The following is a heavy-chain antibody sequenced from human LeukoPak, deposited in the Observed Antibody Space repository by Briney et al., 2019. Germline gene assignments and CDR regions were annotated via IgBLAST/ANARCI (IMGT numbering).Heavy chain of an antibody. V-gene: IGHV3-48*01. J-gene: IGHJ4*02. CDR2: ISSSSATI. CDR1: GFTFSTYS. D-gene: IGHD2-8*02. CDR3: ARQKLDGYCTAAVPRGACYSSFDC. Sequence: AGSLTLSCAAYGFTFSTYSWSWVRQAPGKGLEWISDISSSSATIYYAASERRRITISRDNAKNSLYLQMNSLRAEDTALYYCARQKLDGYCTAAVPRGACYSSFDCWGQGTLVTVSS.